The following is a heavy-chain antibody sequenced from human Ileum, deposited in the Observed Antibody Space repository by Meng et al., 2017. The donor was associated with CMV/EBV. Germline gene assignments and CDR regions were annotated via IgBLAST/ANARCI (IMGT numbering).Heavy chain of an antibody. J-gene: IGHJ5*02. CDR3: ARFRIAALGNLFDP. Sequence: QVPLQESGPGLVKPSQTLSLTCTVSGDSLSTGDYYWSWIRQPPGKGPEWIGYIYYSGSTLYNPSLKSPVTISLDKSKNQFSLRLRSVTAADTAVYYCARFRIAALGNLFDPWGHGTLVTVSS. CDR2: IYYSGST. CDR1: GDSLSTGDYY. D-gene: IGHD6-13*01. V-gene: IGHV4-30-4*01.